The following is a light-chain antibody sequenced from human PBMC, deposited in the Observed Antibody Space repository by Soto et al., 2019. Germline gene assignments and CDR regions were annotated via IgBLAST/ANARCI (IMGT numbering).Light chain of an antibody. CDR3: QQFDNWPRT. J-gene: IGKJ1*01. CDR2: GAS. Sequence: EIVMTQSPATLSVSPGERATLSCRASQSVSTNLAWYQQKPGQAPRLLIYGASTRATGVPDRFSGSGSGTVFTLTIRSLQSEDFAIYSCQQFDNWPRTFGQGTKVEIK. V-gene: IGKV3-15*01. CDR1: QSVSTN.